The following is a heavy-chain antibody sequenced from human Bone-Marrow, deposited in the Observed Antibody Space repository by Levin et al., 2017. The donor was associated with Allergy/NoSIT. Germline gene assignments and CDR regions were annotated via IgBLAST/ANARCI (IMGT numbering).Heavy chain of an antibody. CDR1: GFTFTTYG. V-gene: IGHV3-33*01. CDR3: VRDSGLYGLDV. J-gene: IGHJ6*02. D-gene: IGHD5-12*01. Sequence: GESLKISCATSGFTFTTYGMHWVRQAPGKGLEWVAVIWHDGRKKFHADSVRGRLTISRDNSENTVSLQMNSLRVEDTAVYYCVRDSGLYGLDVWGQGTTVIVSS. CDR2: IWHDGRKK.